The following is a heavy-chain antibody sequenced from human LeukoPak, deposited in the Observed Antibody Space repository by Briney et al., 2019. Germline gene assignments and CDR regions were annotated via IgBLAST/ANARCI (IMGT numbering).Heavy chain of an antibody. Sequence: PGGSLRLSCAASGFTFSSYAMSWVRQAPGKGLEWVSAISGSGGSTYYADSVKGRFTISRDNSKNTLYLQMNSLRAEDTAVYYCAKAMLVSGSYYSSYFDYWGQGTLVTVSS. CDR1: GFTFSSYA. V-gene: IGHV3-23*01. J-gene: IGHJ4*02. CDR2: ISGSGGST. D-gene: IGHD1-26*01. CDR3: AKAMLVSGSYYSSYFDY.